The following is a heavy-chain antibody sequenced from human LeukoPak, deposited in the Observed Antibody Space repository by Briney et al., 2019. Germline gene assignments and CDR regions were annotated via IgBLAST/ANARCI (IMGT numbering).Heavy chain of an antibody. J-gene: IGHJ4*02. Sequence: SETLSLTCTVSGSSISNYYWTWIRQPAGKGLEWIGRIYTSGGTNYNPSLKTRVTMSVDTSKNQVSLKLSSVTAADTAMYYCARAAEYSSGWYLLDYWGQGTLLTVSS. CDR1: GSSISNYY. CDR3: ARAAEYSSGWYLLDY. CDR2: IYTSGGT. D-gene: IGHD6-19*01. V-gene: IGHV4-4*07.